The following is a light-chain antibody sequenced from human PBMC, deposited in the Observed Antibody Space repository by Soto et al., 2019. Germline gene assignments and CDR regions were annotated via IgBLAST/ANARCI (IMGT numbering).Light chain of an antibody. V-gene: IGKV1-39*01. CDR2: TSS. CDR3: PPSYNTPRT. J-gene: IGKJ1*01. Sequence: DIQMTQSPSSLSASVGDRVTITCRTSQPISEYLNWYQQKPGKAPSLLIYTSSNLQTGVPSRFSGSGSGTHFPLTINSLPPEDFATYYCPPSYNTPRTFGQGTKVEI. CDR1: QPISEY.